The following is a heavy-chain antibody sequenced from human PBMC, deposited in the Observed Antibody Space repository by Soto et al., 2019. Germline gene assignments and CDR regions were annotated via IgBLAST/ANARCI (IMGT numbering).Heavy chain of an antibody. D-gene: IGHD2-15*01. CDR1: GGSFSGYY. CDR2: INHSGST. V-gene: IGHV4-34*01. CDR3: ARRRLRGGFDY. Sequence: QVQLQQWGAGLLKPSETLSLTCAVYGGSFSGYYWSWIRQPPGKGLEWIGEINHSGSTNYNPSLKSRVTISVDTSKNQFSLKLSSVTAADTAVYYCARRRLRGGFDYWGQGTLVTVSS. J-gene: IGHJ4*02.